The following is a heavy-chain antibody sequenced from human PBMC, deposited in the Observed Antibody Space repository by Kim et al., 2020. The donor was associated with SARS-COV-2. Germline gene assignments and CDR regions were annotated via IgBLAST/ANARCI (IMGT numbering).Heavy chain of an antibody. Sequence: GGSLRLSCAASGFTFSSYAMSWVRQAPGKGLEWVSVIYSGGSSTYYADSVKGRFTISRDNSKNTLYLQMNSLRAEDTAVSYCAKWGGSSGYYYHYYYGMDVWGQGTTVTVSS. J-gene: IGHJ6*02. CDR2: IYSGGSST. D-gene: IGHD3-22*01. V-gene: IGHV3-23*03. CDR1: GFTFSSYA. CDR3: AKWGGSSGYYYHYYYGMDV.